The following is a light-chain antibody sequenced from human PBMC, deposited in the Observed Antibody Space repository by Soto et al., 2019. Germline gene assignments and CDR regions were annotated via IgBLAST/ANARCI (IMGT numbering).Light chain of an antibody. CDR2: AAS. Sequence: DIQMTQSPSSLSASVGDRVTITCRASQSISNNLNWYQQKPGKAPRLLIYAASSLQSGVPSRFSGSGSGTDFTLVINCLQPEDFTTYYCQQSYRTPLTFGGGTKVEIK. V-gene: IGKV1-39*01. J-gene: IGKJ4*01. CDR1: QSISNN. CDR3: QQSYRTPLT.